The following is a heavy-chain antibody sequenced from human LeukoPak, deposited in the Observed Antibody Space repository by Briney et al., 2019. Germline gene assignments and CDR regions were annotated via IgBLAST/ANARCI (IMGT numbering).Heavy chain of an antibody. CDR1: GGSISSGYY. V-gene: IGHV4-38-2*02. J-gene: IGHJ2*01. CDR3: ARQGEAYDSRDWYFDR. Sequence: PSETLSLTCTVSGGSISSGYYWGWIRQPPGKGLEWIGSIYHSGSTYYNPSLKSRVTISVDTSKHQFSLKLSSVTAADTAVYYCARQGEAYDSRDWYFDRWGRGTLVTVSS. D-gene: IGHD3-22*01. CDR2: IYHSGST.